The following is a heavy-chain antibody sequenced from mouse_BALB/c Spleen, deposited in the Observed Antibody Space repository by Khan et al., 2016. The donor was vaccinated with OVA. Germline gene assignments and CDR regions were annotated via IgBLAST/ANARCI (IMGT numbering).Heavy chain of an antibody. Sequence: QIQLVQSGPELKKPGETVNISCKASGYTFTNYGMTWVKQAPGKALKWMGWINTYTGEPTYADDFKGRFAFSLETSASTAYLQINTLKNEDTATYDGARVGNYWYFEGWGAGTTVTVSS. J-gene: IGHJ1*01. CDR2: INTYTGEP. D-gene: IGHD2-1*01. CDR1: GYTFTNYG. CDR3: ARVGNYWYFEG. V-gene: IGHV9-3-1*01.